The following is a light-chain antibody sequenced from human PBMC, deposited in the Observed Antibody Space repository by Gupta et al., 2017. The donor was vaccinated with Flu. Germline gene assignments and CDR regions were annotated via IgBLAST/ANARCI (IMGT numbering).Light chain of an antibody. Sequence: GDRVSISCRASQRISTHLNWYQQRPGEAPKLLIYAASQLQSGVPSRFSGSGSGTDFTLTITSLQPEDFAIYFCQHTFTLPPAFGQGTKVEI. V-gene: IGKV1-39*01. CDR3: QHTFTLPPA. CDR2: AAS. J-gene: IGKJ1*01. CDR1: QRISTH.